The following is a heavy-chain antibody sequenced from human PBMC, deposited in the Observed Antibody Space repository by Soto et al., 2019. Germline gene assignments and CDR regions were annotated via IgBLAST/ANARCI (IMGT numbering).Heavy chain of an antibody. CDR2: MHDSGST. Sequence: PSETLCISCTVSVGSMSIFYWSWIRLPPGKGLELIGYMHDSGSTNYNPSLKSRVTISIDTSKNQFSLKLSSVTTADTAVYYCARGKAESSGFDYWGQGTLVTVPQ. J-gene: IGHJ4*02. CDR1: VGSMSIFY. CDR3: ARGKAESSGFDY. D-gene: IGHD3-22*01. V-gene: IGHV4-59*01.